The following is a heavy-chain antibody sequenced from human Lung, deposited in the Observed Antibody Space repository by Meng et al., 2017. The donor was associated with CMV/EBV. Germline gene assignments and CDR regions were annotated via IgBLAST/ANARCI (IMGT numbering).Heavy chain of an antibody. CDR2: THPHRGDT. D-gene: IGHD1-1*01. CDR3: ARDNNWEPDY. Sequence: ASXXNSCKAAGYTFTGHYFNCVRQAPGEGLEWMGWTHPHRGDTNYEQQFQGRVTLTRDTSINTGYMELTRLTSDDTTVYYCARDNNWEPDYWDQGPLVTVSS. V-gene: IGHV1-2*02. CDR1: GYTFTGHY. J-gene: IGHJ4*02.